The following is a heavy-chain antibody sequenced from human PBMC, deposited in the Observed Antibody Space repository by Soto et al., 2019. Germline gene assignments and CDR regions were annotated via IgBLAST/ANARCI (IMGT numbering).Heavy chain of an antibody. J-gene: IGHJ5*02. CDR2: ISYDGSNK. Sequence: GGSLRLSCAVSGFTFSSYGMHWVRQAPGKGLEWVAVISYDGSNKYYADSVKGRFTISRDNSKNTLYLQMNSLRAEDTAVYYCAKDPYSSGTSWFDPWGQGTLVTVSS. CDR3: AKDPYSSGTSWFDP. V-gene: IGHV3-30*18. D-gene: IGHD6-19*01. CDR1: GFTFSSYG.